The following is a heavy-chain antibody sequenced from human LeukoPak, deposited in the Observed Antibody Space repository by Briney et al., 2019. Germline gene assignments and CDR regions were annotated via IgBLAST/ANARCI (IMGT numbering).Heavy chain of an antibody. D-gene: IGHD4-17*01. CDR2: IIPILGIA. V-gene: IGHV1-69*04. Sequence: SVKVSCKASGYTFSSYAISWVRQAPGQGLEWMGRIIPILGIANYAQKFQGRVTITADKSTSTAYMELSSLRSEDTAVYYCARDYPTTVTMGYGGQEPLVTVSS. CDR1: GYTFSSYA. CDR3: ARDYPTTVTMGY. J-gene: IGHJ4*02.